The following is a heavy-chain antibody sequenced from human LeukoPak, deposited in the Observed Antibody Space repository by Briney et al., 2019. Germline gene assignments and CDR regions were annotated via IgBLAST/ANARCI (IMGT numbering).Heavy chain of an antibody. V-gene: IGHV3-30*02. D-gene: IGHD3-9*01. CDR1: GFTFIRNG. Sequence: GGSLRLSCEASGFTFIRNGMHWVRQAPGKGLEWVAFLRYDGSNQYYADSVQGRFTISRDNSKNTLYLQMYSLRAEDTAVYYCARDDPHYDILTGYYPIDSWGQGTLVTDSS. CDR3: ARDDPHYDILTGYYPIDS. J-gene: IGHJ4*02. CDR2: LRYDGSNQ.